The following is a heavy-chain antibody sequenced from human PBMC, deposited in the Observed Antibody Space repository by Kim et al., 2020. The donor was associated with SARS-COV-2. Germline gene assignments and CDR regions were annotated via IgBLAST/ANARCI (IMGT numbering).Heavy chain of an antibody. CDR2: ISWNRARI. D-gene: IGHD3-9*01. V-gene: IGHV3-9*01. CDR1: GFTFGDYA. Sequence: GGSLRLSCAASGFTFGDYAMHWVRQAPGKGLEWVSGISWNRARIGYADSVKGRFTISRDNAKNSLYLQMNSLRAEDTALYYCTKDSRYFDYLYFDYWGQGTLVTVSS. J-gene: IGHJ4*02. CDR3: TKDSRYFDYLYFDY.